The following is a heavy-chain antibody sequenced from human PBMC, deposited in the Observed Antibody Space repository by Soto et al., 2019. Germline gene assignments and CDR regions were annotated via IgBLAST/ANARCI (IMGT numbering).Heavy chain of an antibody. Sequence: SGLTLVNPTQTLTMTCIFSGFSLRTSGVGVGWIRQPPGKALEWLGFIYWNHDKRYSXXLKSRLTITKDTSKNQVVLTTTNMDPVDTATYYCAKSGSSGWYGWFDPWGQGTLVTVSS. CDR3: AKSGSSGWYGWFDP. CDR2: IYWNHDK. J-gene: IGHJ5*02. CDR1: GFSLRTSGVG. D-gene: IGHD6-19*01. V-gene: IGHV2-5*01.